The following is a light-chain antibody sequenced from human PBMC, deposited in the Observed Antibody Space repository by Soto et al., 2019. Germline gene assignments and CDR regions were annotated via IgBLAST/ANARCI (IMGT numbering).Light chain of an antibody. CDR3: SSYTSSSTLGV. Sequence: QSVLTQPASVSGSPGQSITISCTGTRSDVGGYNFVSWYQQHPGKAPKLMIYEVSNRPSGVSNRFSGSKSGNTASLTISGLQAEDEADYYCSSYTSSSTLGVFGTGTKLTVL. CDR2: EVS. J-gene: IGLJ1*01. CDR1: RSDVGGYNF. V-gene: IGLV2-14*01.